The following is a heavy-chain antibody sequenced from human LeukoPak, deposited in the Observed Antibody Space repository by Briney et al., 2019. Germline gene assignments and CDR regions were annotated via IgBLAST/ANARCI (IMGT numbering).Heavy chain of an antibody. J-gene: IGHJ4*02. V-gene: IGHV1-46*01. CDR2: INPSGGST. CDR3: ARVRPHYYDSSGYYFDY. Sequence: ASVKVSCKASGYTFTSYYMHWVRQAPGQGLEWMGIINPSGGSTSYAQKFQGRVTMTRDTSTSTVYMELSSLRSEDTAVYYCARVRPHYYDSSGYYFDYWGQGTLVTVSS. D-gene: IGHD3-22*01. CDR1: GYTFTSYY.